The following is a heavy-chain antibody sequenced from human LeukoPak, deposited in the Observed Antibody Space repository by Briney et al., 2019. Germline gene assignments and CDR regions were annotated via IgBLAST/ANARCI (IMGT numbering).Heavy chain of an antibody. CDR2: INHSGST. D-gene: IGHD3-22*01. CDR3: ARGAKYYYDSPLDY. V-gene: IGHV4-34*01. Sequence: SETLSLTCAVYGGSFSGYYWSWIRQPPGKGLEWIGEINHSGSTYYNPSLKSRVTISVDSSKNQFSLKLSSVTAADTAVYYCARGAKYYYDSPLDYWGQGTLVTVSS. CDR1: GGSFSGYY. J-gene: IGHJ4*02.